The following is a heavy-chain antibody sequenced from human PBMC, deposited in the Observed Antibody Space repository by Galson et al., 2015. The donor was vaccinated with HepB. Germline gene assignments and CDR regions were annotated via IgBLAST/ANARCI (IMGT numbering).Heavy chain of an antibody. D-gene: IGHD2-2*01. V-gene: IGHV3-30*18. Sequence: SLRLSCAASGFTFSSYGMHWVRQAPGKGLEWVAVISYDGSNKYYADSVKGRFTISRDNSKNTLYLQMNSLRAEDTAVYYCAKDRDIVVVPAAAYYGMDVWGQGTTVTVSS. CDR3: AKDRDIVVVPAAAYYGMDV. CDR2: ISYDGSNK. CDR1: GFTFSSYG. J-gene: IGHJ6*02.